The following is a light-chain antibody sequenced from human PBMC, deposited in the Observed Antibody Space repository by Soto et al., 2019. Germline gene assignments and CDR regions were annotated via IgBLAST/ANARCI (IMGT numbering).Light chain of an antibody. Sequence: EIVMTQSPATLSVSPGERATLSCRASQSVNIYVAWYQQKPGQAPRLLIYGASTRFPGVPARFSGSGSGTEFSLSISSLQSEDSGVYYCQQYSGWPTWTFGQGTKVEIK. CDR3: QQYSGWPTWT. CDR1: QSVNIY. J-gene: IGKJ1*01. V-gene: IGKV3-15*01. CDR2: GAS.